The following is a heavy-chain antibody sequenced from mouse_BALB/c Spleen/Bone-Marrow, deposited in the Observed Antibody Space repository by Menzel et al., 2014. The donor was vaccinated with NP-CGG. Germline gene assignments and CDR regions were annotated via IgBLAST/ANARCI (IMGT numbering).Heavy chain of an antibody. CDR1: GFTFSNFW. D-gene: IGHD1-1*01. CDR2: IRLKSDNYAT. J-gene: IGHJ3*01. Sequence: EVKLAETAGGSVQPGGSMKLSCVASGFTFSNFWMSWVRQSPEKGLEWVAEIRLKSDNYATHYAESVKGKFTNSRDDSKSRLYLQMISVRSEGNGSYYCTLYYGSNYWFAYWGQGTLVTVSA. V-gene: IGHV6-6*02. CDR3: TLYYGSNYWFAY.